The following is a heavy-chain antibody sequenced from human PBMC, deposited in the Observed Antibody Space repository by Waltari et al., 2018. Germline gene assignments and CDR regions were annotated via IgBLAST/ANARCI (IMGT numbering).Heavy chain of an antibody. D-gene: IGHD3-9*01. J-gene: IGHJ4*02. Sequence: QVQLVESGGGVVQPGRSLRLSCAASGFTFSSYGMHWVRQAPGKGLEWVSVIWYDGSNKYYAYSGKGRFTISRDNSKNTLYLQMNSLRAEDTAVYYCARGGGDYDILRYWGQGTLVTVSS. CDR1: GFTFSSYG. CDR3: ARGGGDYDILRY. CDR2: IWYDGSNK. V-gene: IGHV3-33*01.